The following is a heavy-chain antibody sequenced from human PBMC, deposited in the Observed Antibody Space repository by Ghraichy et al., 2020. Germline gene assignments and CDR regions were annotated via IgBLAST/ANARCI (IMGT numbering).Heavy chain of an antibody. J-gene: IGHJ4*02. CDR2: SSAYNGNT. CDR3: ARAWGHYYGVGGY. V-gene: IGHV1-18*04. CDR1: GYTFTSYG. Sequence: ASVKVSCKASGYTFTSYGMSWERQAPGQGLEWMGWSSAYNGNTNDAQKLQGRVTMTTDTSTSTAYMELRSLRSDDTAVYDCARAWGHYYGVGGYWGQGTLVTVSS. D-gene: IGHD3-10*01.